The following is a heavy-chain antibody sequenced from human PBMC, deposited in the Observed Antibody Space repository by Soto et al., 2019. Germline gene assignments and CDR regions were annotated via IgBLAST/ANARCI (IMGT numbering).Heavy chain of an antibody. D-gene: IGHD3-3*01. CDR3: AHRVLRTVFGLVTTTAIYFDF. Sequence: QITLNESGPTQVKPRQTLTLTCTFSGFSLTTSGVGVGWIRQSPGKAPEWLALIYWDDDKRYSPSLKSRLTITKDTSKNQGVQTMADLDPADTATYYCAHRVLRTVFGLVTTTAIYFDFWGQGTPVAVSS. CDR1: GFSLTTSGVG. CDR2: IYWDDDK. V-gene: IGHV2-5*02. J-gene: IGHJ4*02.